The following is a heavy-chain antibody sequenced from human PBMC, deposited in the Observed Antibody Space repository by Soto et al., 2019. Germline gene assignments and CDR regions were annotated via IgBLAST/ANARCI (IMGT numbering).Heavy chain of an antibody. CDR3: VHPLSLVALSHSVS. D-gene: IGHD5-18*01. CDR1: GLTFSGYV. Sequence: EAQLRESGGGLVQPWGSLRLSCAASGLTFSGYVMSWVRQAPGKGLEWVSSISGNGDSTYYTDYVKGRFTISRDNYKNTLYLLMDILRAEDTAVYYCVHPLSLVALSHSVSWGQGTLVTVS. J-gene: IGHJ5*02. V-gene: IGHV3-23*01. CDR2: ISGNGDST.